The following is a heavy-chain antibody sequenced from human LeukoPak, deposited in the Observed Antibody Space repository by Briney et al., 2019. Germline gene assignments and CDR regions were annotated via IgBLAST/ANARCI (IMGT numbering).Heavy chain of an antibody. D-gene: IGHD3-22*01. V-gene: IGHV3-66*01. J-gene: IGHJ5*02. CDR1: GFTVSSNY. CDR3: ARVLSGSWDWFDP. Sequence: GGSLRLSCAASGFTVSSNYMSWVRQAPGRGLEWVSVIYSGGSTYYADSVKGRFTISRDNAMNTVYPQMNSLRAEDTAVYYCARVLSGSWDWFDPWGQGTLVTVSS. CDR2: IYSGGST.